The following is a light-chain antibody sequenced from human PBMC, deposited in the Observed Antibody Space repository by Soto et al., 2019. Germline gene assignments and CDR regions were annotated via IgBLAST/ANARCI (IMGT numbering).Light chain of an antibody. V-gene: IGKV3-15*01. Sequence: EIVMTQSPATLSVSPGEGATLSCRASQSVSSKLAWYQQKPGQAPRLLIYGASTRATGIPARCSGSGSGTEFTLIISSLQAEDSAVYYCQQYNSWLWTFGQGTKV. CDR1: QSVSSK. J-gene: IGKJ1*01. CDR3: QQYNSWLWT. CDR2: GAS.